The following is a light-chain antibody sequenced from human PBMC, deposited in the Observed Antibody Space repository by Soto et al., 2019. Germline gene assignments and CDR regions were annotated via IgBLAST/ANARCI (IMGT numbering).Light chain of an antibody. CDR3: QAYDSSLRGLV. CDR1: SSNIGAGYD. CDR2: GNS. V-gene: IGLV1-40*01. Sequence: QSVLTQPPSVSGAPGQRVTISCTGSSSNIGAGYDVHWYQQLPGTAPKLLIYGNSNRPSGVPDRFSGSKSGTSASLAIAGLQAEYEADYYCQAYDSSLRGLVFGGGTTLTVL. J-gene: IGLJ2*01.